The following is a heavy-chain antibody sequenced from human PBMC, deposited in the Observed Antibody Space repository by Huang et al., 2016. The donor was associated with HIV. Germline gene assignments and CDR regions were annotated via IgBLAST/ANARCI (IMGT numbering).Heavy chain of an antibody. CDR1: GYTFTSYG. V-gene: IGHV1-18*01. CDR2: ISEYNGHT. D-gene: IGHD6-19*01. Sequence: QVQLVQSGAEVKKPGASVKVSCKASGYTFTSYGISWVRRARGQGLEGMGWISEYNGHTNDAQKLQGRVTMTTETSTSTAYMELRSLGADDTAVYYCARDRGAVAGTSPGYWGQGTLVTVSS. J-gene: IGHJ4*02. CDR3: ARDRGAVAGTSPGY.